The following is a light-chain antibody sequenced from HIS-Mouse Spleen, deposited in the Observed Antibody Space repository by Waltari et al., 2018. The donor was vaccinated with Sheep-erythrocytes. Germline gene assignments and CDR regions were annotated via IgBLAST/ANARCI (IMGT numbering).Light chain of an antibody. CDR3: CSYAGSSTPWV. V-gene: IGLV2-23*01. J-gene: IGLJ3*02. CDR1: SSDVGSYNL. Sequence: QSALTQPASVSGSPGQSITISCTGTSSDVGSYNLVSWYQQHPGKAPKLMIYEGSKRPSGVVNRFSGSKSRNPASLTISGLQAEDEADYYCCSYAGSSTPWVFGGGTKLTVL. CDR2: EGS.